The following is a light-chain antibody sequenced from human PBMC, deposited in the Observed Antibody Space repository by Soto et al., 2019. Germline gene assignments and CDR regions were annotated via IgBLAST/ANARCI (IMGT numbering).Light chain of an antibody. J-gene: IGKJ1*01. Sequence: QMTQSPSSLSASVGEKISITCRASRDVGSDVSWYQQKPGQAPKLLIYAASNLYTGVPSRFSGSRSGTEFTLTISSLQPEDFASYYCLQDYGDSWTFGQWTKVEIE. CDR1: RDVGSD. V-gene: IGKV1-6*01. CDR2: AAS. CDR3: LQDYGDSWT.